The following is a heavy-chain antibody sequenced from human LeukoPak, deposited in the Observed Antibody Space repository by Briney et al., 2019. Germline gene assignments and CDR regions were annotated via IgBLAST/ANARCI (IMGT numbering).Heavy chain of an antibody. J-gene: IGHJ6*03. CDR2: ISYDGSNK. Sequence: SCKASGGTFSSYGMHWVRQAPGKGLEWVAVISYDGSNKYYADSVKGRFTISRDNSKNTLYLQMNSLRAEDTAVYYCAKAPYGDYDYYYYYMDVWGKGTTVTVSS. V-gene: IGHV3-30*18. CDR1: GGTFSSYG. D-gene: IGHD4-17*01. CDR3: AKAPYGDYDYYYYYMDV.